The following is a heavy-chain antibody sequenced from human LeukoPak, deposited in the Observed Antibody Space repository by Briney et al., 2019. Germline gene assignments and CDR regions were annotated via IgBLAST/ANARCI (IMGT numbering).Heavy chain of an antibody. J-gene: IGHJ4*02. CDR1: GYTFSGYY. Sequence: ASVKVSCKASGYTFSGYYMHWVRQAPGQGLESMGWINSNSGARNYAPKFQGRVTFSRDNSISTAYMELSSLRSDDTAIYYCARGRGGATTGFDQWGQGTLVTVS. CDR3: ARGRGGATTGFDQ. V-gene: IGHV1-2*02. CDR2: INSNSGAR. D-gene: IGHD1-26*01.